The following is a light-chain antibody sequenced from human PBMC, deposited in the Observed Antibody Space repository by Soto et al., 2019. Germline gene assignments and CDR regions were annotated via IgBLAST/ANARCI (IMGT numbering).Light chain of an antibody. CDR2: EVS. CDR1: SSDVGGYNY. J-gene: IGLJ1*01. V-gene: IGLV2-14*01. CDR3: SSYTSSSTLAYV. Sequence: QSALTQPASVSGSPGQSITISCTGTSSDVGGYNYVSWYQQHPGKAPKLMIYEVSNRPSGVSNLFSGSKSGNTASLTISGLQAEDEADYSCSSYTSSSTLAYVFGTGTKVTVL.